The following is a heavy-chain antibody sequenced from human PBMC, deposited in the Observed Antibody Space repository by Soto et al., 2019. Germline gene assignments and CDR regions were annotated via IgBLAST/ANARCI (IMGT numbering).Heavy chain of an antibody. CDR1: GFTFSSYA. CDR3: AKDIRITMVRGVSNFDY. D-gene: IGHD3-10*01. Sequence: EVQLLESGGGLVQPGGSLRLSCAASGFTFSSYAMSWVRQAPGKGLEWVSAISGSGGSTYYADSVKGRFTSSRDNSKNKLYLQMNSGRAEDKAVYYCAKDIRITMVRGVSNFDYWGQGTLVTVSS. V-gene: IGHV3-23*01. J-gene: IGHJ4*02. CDR2: ISGSGGST.